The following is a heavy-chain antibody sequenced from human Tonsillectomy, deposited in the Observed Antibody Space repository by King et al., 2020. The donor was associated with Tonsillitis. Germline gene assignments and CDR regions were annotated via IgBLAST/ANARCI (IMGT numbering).Heavy chain of an antibody. Sequence: VQLVESGGGLVQPGGSLRLSCAASGFTFSSYAMSWVRQAPGKGLEWVSAISGSGGSTYYADSVKGRFTISRDNSKNTLYLQMNSLRAEDTAVYYCAKDEGYYYGSGSYWRGWGQGTLVTVSS. V-gene: IGHV3-23*04. J-gene: IGHJ4*02. CDR2: ISGSGGST. CDR1: GFTFSSYA. D-gene: IGHD3-10*01. CDR3: AKDEGYYYGSGSYWRG.